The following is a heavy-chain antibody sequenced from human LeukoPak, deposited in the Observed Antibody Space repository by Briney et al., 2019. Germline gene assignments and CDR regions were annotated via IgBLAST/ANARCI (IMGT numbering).Heavy chain of an antibody. Sequence: SGTLSLTCAVSGGSISSSHWWSWIRPPPGKGLEWIGYISYSGSPNYNPSLKSRVTISADTSKNQFSLNLSSVTAADTAVYYCARVGHIVAAGTYDWWGQGTLVTVSS. CDR1: GGSISSSHW. CDR2: ISYSGSP. D-gene: IGHD6-13*01. J-gene: IGHJ4*02. CDR3: ARVGHIVAAGTYDW. V-gene: IGHV4-59*08.